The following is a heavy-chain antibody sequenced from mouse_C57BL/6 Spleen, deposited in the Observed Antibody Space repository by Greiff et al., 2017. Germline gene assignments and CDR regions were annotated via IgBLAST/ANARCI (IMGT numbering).Heavy chain of an antibody. CDR1: GYTFTSYW. D-gene: IGHD1-1*01. CDR3: ARDDGSRHYYAMDY. CDR2: IYPSDSET. J-gene: IGHJ4*01. Sequence: QVQLQQPGAELVRPGSSVKLSCKASGYTFTSYWMDWVKQRPGQGLEWIGNIYPSDSETHYNQKFKDKATLTVDKSSITAYMQVSSLPSDDSAVYYCARDDGSRHYYAMDYWGQGTSVTVSS. V-gene: IGHV1-61*01.